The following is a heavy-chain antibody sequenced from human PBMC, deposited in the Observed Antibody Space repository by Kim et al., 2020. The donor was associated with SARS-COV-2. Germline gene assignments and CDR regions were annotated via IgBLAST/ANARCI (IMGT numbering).Heavy chain of an antibody. Sequence: SVKVSCKASGGTFSSNGISWVRQAPGQGLEWMGGIIPIFGTTNYAQKFEGRVTITADESTSTAYMELSSLRSEDTAVYYCARCYWQSSIKDYYYYGMHVWGQGTTVTVSS. J-gene: IGHJ6*02. CDR3: ARCYWQSSIKDYYYYGMHV. CDR2: IIPIFGTT. V-gene: IGHV1-69*13. D-gene: IGHD1-20*01. CDR1: GGTFSSNG.